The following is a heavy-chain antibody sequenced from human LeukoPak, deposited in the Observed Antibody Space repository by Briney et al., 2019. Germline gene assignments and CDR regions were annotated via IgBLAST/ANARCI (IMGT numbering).Heavy chain of an antibody. Sequence: GTSLRLSCAASGFTFSIYAIQWVRQAPGKGLEWVAVISSDGINKYYADSVMGRFTISRDNAKNSLYLQMNSLRAEDTAVYYCARGGGSCDYWGQGTLVTVSS. CDR1: GFTFSIYA. V-gene: IGHV3-30-3*01. J-gene: IGHJ4*02. CDR3: ARGGGSCDY. D-gene: IGHD2-15*01. CDR2: ISSDGINK.